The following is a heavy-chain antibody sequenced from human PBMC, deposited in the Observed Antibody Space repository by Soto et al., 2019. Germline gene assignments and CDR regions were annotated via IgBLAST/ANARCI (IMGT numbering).Heavy chain of an antibody. V-gene: IGHV4-4*02. J-gene: IGHJ4*02. CDR2: IYHSGST. CDR1: GGSISSSNW. D-gene: IGHD6-19*01. Sequence: QVQLQESGPGLVKPSGTLSLTCAVSGGSISSSNWWSWVRQPPGKGLEWIGEIYHSGSTNYNPSLKSRXXIXVXXSKNQFSLKLSSVTAADTAVYYCARDLGSGWSPGYWGQGTLVTVSS. CDR3: ARDLGSGWSPGY.